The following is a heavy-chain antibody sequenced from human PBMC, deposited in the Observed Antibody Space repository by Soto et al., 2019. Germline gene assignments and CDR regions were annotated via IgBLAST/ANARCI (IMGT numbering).Heavy chain of an antibody. J-gene: IGHJ4*02. D-gene: IGHD3-9*01. V-gene: IGHV4-30-2*01. Sequence: SETLSLTCAVSGGSISSGGYSCSWIRQPPGKGLEWIGYIYHSGSTYYNPSLKSRVTISVDRSKNQFSLKLSSVTAADTAVYYGVRGLTAVFTSDYWGQGTLVTVSS. CDR2: IYHSGST. CDR3: VRGLTAVFTSDY. CDR1: GGSISSGGYS.